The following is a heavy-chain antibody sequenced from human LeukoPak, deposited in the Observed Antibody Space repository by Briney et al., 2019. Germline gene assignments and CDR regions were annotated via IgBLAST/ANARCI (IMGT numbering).Heavy chain of an antibody. CDR1: GYTFTSYG. V-gene: IGHV1-2*06. CDR2: INPNSGGT. Sequence: ASVKVSCKASGYTFTSYGISWVRQAPGQGLEWMGRINPNSGGTNYAQKFQGRVTMTRDTSISTAYMELSRLKSDDTAVYYCARPGTGSGWYYFDYWGQGTLVTVSS. J-gene: IGHJ4*02. D-gene: IGHD6-19*01. CDR3: ARPGTGSGWYYFDY.